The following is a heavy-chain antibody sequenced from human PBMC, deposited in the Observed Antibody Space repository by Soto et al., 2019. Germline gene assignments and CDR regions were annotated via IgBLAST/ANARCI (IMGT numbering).Heavy chain of an antibody. CDR3: ARDGMVTAMVMWYFDL. V-gene: IGHV3-33*01. Sequence: QVQLVESGGGVVQPGRSLRLSCAASGFTFSSYGMHWVRQAPGKGLEWVAVIWYDGSNKYYADSVKGRFTISRDNSKNSLDMKMNRLRAEDTAVYYCARDGMVTAMVMWYFDLWGRGTLVTVSS. CDR1: GFTFSSYG. D-gene: IGHD2-21*02. J-gene: IGHJ2*01. CDR2: IWYDGSNK.